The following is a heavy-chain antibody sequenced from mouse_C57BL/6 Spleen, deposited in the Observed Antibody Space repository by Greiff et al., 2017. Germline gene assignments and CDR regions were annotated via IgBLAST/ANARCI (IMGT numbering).Heavy chain of an antibody. J-gene: IGHJ4*01. CDR2: IYPGDGDT. V-gene: IGHV1-80*01. D-gene: IGHD2-4*01. CDR1: GYAFSSYW. Sequence: VQLQQSGAELVKPGASVKISCKASGYAFSSYWMNWVKQRPGKGLEWIGQIYPGDGDTNYNGKFKGKATLTADKSSSTAYMQLSSLTSEDSAVYVCAITLYYEYDEEYAMDYWGQGTSVTVSS. CDR3: AITLYYEYDEEYAMDY.